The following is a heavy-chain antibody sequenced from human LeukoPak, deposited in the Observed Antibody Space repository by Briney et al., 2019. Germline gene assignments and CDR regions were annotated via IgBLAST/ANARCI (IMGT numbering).Heavy chain of an antibody. CDR3: ARDRFSLWSGYYNSY. J-gene: IGHJ4*02. D-gene: IGHD3-3*01. V-gene: IGHV3-7*01. Sequence: QSGGSLRLSCAASGFTVSSNYMNWVRQAPGKGLEWVANIKQDGSEKYYVDSVKGRFTISRDNAKNSLYLQMNSLRAEDTAVYYCARDRFSLWSGYYNSYWGQGTLVTVSS. CDR2: IKQDGSEK. CDR1: GFTVSSNY.